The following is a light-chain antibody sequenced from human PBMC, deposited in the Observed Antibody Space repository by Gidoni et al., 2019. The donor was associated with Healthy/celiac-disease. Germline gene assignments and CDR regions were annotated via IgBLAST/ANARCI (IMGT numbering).Light chain of an antibody. V-gene: IGLV2-14*03. CDR2: DVI. J-gene: IGLJ2*01. CDR3: SSYTSSSTLV. CDR1: SSDVGGYSY. Sequence: QSALTQPASVSGSPGQSITISCTGTSSDVGGYSYVSWYQQHPGKAPNLMIYDVINRPSGVSNRFSGSKSGNTASLTISGLQAEDEADYYCSSYTSSSTLVFGGGTKLTVL.